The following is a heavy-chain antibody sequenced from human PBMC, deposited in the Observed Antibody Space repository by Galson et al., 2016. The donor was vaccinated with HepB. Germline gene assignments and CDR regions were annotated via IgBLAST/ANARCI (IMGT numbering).Heavy chain of an antibody. CDR1: GITFSRFT. V-gene: IGHV3-21*01. Sequence: LRLSCAASGITFSRFTMNWVRQAPGKGLEWVSSISSSSNYIYYADSVKGRFTISRDNAKKSVYLQMNSLRAEDTAVYYCARDMQQLVLGYFQHWGQGTQVIVSS. J-gene: IGHJ1*01. CDR3: ARDMQQLVLGYFQH. CDR2: ISSSSNYI. D-gene: IGHD6-6*01.